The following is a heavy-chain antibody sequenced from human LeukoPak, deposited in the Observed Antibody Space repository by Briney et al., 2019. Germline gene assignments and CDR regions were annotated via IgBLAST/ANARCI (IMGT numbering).Heavy chain of an antibody. CDR3: TTMRELEFEEYYFDS. CDR1: GYSITTYW. D-gene: IGHD1-1*01. CDR2: IYPGDSDT. V-gene: IGHV5-51*01. Sequence: GESLKISCQGSGYSITTYWIGWVRQKPGKGLEWLGSIYPGDSDTTYNPSFQGQVTISVNKSISTAYLQWSSLRASDTAMCYCTTMRELEFEEYYFDSWGQGTLVTVSS. J-gene: IGHJ4*02.